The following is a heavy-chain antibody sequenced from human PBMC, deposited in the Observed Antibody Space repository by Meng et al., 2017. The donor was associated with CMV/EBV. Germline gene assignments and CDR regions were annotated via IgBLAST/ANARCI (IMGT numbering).Heavy chain of an antibody. CDR2: TYYRSKWYN. D-gene: IGHD2-15*01. CDR1: GDSFSSNSAA. CDR3: ARDKGMVELGSWFDP. V-gene: IGHV6-1*01. Sequence: QVQLQQSGPGRVKPPKTRSLTCAISGDSFSSNSAAWNWIRHSPSIGLEWLGRTYYRSKWYNDYAVSVKSRITINPDTSKNQFSLQLNSVTPEDTAVYYCARDKGMVELGSWFDPWGQGTLVTVSS. J-gene: IGHJ5*02.